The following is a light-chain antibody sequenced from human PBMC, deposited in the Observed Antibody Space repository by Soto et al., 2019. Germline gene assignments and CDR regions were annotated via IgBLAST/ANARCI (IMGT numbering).Light chain of an antibody. CDR1: QDIRVD. V-gene: IGKV1-6*01. CDR2: AAS. Sequence: AIQMTQSPSSLSASVGDRVTLTCRASQDIRVDLAWYQQKPGKAPKLLIYAASTLQSGVPSRFSGSGSGTDYTLTISSLQPEDFATYYCQQSDVSPRTFGQGTKVEIK. J-gene: IGKJ1*01. CDR3: QQSDVSPRT.